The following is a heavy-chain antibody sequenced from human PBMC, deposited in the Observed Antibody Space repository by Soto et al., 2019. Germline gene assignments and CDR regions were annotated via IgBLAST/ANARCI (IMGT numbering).Heavy chain of an antibody. V-gene: IGHV3-30*03. CDR3: ARGGHPINWFGP. CDR2: ISYDGSNT. CDR1: GFTFSSYG. Sequence: PGGSLRLSCAASGFTFSSYGMHRVRQAPGKGLEWVAIISYDGSNTYYADSVQGRFTLSRDNSKNTLYLQMNSLRAEDTSVYYCARGGHPINWFGPGGQGTLVAVSS. J-gene: IGHJ5*02. D-gene: IGHD2-21*01.